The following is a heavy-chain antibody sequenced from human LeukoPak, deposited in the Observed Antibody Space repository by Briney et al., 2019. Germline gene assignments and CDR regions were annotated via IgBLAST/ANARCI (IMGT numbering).Heavy chain of an antibody. V-gene: IGHV4-59*11. D-gene: IGHD3-22*01. CDR2: MYYSGST. CDR1: GGSISSHY. J-gene: IGHJ4*02. CDR3: ARDLNEGHWTMIVVVPAFGY. Sequence: SETLSLTCTVSGGSISSHYWSWIRQSPGKGLEWIGYMYYSGSTNYNPSLKSRVTMTRDTSTSTVYMELSSLRSEDTAVYYCARDLNEGHWTMIVVVPAFGYWGQGTLVTVSS.